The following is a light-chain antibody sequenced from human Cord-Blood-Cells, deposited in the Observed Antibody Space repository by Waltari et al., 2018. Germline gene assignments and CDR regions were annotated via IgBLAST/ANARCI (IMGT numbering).Light chain of an antibody. CDR3: QQRSNWPLT. Sequence: EIVLTQSPATLSLSPGESATLSCRASQHVSSYLAWYQQKPGQAPRLLIYGASNRATGIPARFSGSGSGTDFTLTISSLEPEDFAVYYCQQRSNWPLTFGGGTKVEIK. J-gene: IGKJ4*01. CDR2: GAS. V-gene: IGKV3-11*01. CDR1: QHVSSY.